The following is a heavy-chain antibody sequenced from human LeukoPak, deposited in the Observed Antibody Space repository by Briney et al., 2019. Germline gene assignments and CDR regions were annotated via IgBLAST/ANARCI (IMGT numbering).Heavy chain of an antibody. CDR2: INHSGST. Sequence: SETLSLTCAVYGGSFSGYYWSWIRQPPGKGLEWIGEINHSGSTNYNPSLKSRVTISVDTSKDQFSLKLSSVTAADTAVYYCARDMPQYCSSTSCYDGWFDPWGQGTLVTVSS. J-gene: IGHJ5*02. D-gene: IGHD2-2*01. CDR1: GGSFSGYY. V-gene: IGHV4-34*01. CDR3: ARDMPQYCSSTSCYDGWFDP.